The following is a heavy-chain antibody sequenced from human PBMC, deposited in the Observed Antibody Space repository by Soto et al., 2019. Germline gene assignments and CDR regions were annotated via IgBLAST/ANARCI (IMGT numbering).Heavy chain of an antibody. CDR2: IIPILGIA. CDR3: ARDGRGPDSGDY. Sequence: SVKVSCKASGGTFSSYTISWVRQAPGQGLEWMGRIIPILGIANYAQKFQGRVTITADKSTSTAYMELSSLRSDDTAVYYCARDGRGPDSGDYWGQGTLVTVSS. J-gene: IGHJ4*02. V-gene: IGHV1-69*04. CDR1: GGTFSSYT. D-gene: IGHD3-10*01.